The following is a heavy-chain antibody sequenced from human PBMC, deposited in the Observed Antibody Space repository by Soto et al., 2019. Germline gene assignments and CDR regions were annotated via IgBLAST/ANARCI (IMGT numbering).Heavy chain of an antibody. CDR1: GGSITSANW. V-gene: IGHV4-4*02. Sequence: TLSLTCAVSGGSITSANWWTWVRQPPGGGLEWIGEISHSGITNYKASLKSRVTMSVDKTKNDVSLKLTSVTAADTTVYYCARVLRGWYDPWGQGTPVTVSS. CDR2: ISHSGIT. J-gene: IGHJ5*02. CDR3: ARVLRGWYDP.